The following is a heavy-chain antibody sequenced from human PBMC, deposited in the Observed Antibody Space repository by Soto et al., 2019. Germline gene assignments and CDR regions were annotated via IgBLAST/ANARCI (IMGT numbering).Heavy chain of an antibody. CDR3: ARNTHFDY. J-gene: IGHJ4*02. CDR1: GYTFTGYY. CDR2: INPNSGDT. V-gene: IGHV1-2*04. D-gene: IGHD2-15*01. Sequence: ASVKVSCKASGYTFTGYYMHWVRQAPGQGPEWMGWINPNSGDTNYAQKFRGWVTMTRDTSISTAYMELSRLTSDDTAVYYCARNTHFDYWGQGTLVTVSS.